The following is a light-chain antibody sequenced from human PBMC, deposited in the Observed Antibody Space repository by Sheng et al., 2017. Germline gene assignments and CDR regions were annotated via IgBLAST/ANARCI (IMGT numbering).Light chain of an antibody. J-gene: IGKJ1*01. V-gene: IGKV3-11*01. CDR2: DAS. CDR1: ESVGNY. Sequence: DIVLTQSPATLSLSPGEKATLSCRANESVGNYLAWYQQKPGQAPRLLIYDASNRATGIPARFGGSGSGSHFTLTISSLEPEDFAVYYCQQYGSSLPWTFGQGTKVEIK. CDR3: QQYGSSLPWT.